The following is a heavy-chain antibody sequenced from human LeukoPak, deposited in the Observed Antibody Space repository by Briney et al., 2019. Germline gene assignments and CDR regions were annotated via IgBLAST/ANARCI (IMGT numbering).Heavy chain of an antibody. V-gene: IGHV3-23*01. J-gene: IGHJ4*02. CDR2: ITTGDGNT. CDR1: GFTFSSYT. Sequence: GGSLRLSCTASGFTFSSYTMTWVRQAPGKGLKWVSTITTGDGNTYYADSVKGRFTVSRDDSKYTLYLQMNSLRAEDTAVYYCAKDGGLWVSAHWGDSWGRGTLVTVSS. CDR3: AKDGGLWVSAHWGDS. D-gene: IGHD7-27*01.